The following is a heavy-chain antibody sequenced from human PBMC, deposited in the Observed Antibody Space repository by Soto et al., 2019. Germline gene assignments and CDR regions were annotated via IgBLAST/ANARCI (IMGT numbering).Heavy chain of an antibody. V-gene: IGHV4-59*01. J-gene: IGHJ5*02. CDR1: GGSISNYH. CDR3: ARERLVPNCFDP. D-gene: IGHD6-19*01. CDR2: IYYTGST. Sequence: SETLSLTCAVSGGSISNYHWSWIRQAPGKGLEWIGYIYYTGSTNYNPSLKSRATISLDTSKKQFSLKLSSVTAADTAVYYCARERLVPNCFDPWGQGTLVTVYS.